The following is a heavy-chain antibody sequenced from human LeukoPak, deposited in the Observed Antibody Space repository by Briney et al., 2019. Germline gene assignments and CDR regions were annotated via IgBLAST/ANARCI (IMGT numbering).Heavy chain of an antibody. Sequence: ASVKVSCKASGYTFTSYGISWVRQAPGQGLEWMGWISAYNGNTNYAQKLQGGVTMTTDTSTGTAYMELRSLRSDDTAVYYCARALYLTLGTPSDYWGQGTLVTVSS. V-gene: IGHV1-18*01. CDR1: GYTFTSYG. CDR2: ISAYNGNT. J-gene: IGHJ4*02. CDR3: ARALYLTLGTPSDY. D-gene: IGHD2-15*01.